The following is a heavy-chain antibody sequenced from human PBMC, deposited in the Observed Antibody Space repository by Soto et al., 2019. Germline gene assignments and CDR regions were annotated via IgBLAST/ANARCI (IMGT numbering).Heavy chain of an antibody. CDR3: ARLGGFYQSLDS. J-gene: IGHJ5*01. CDR2: IYYTGTT. Sequence: QVHRQESGPGLVKPSENLSLTCTVSGGSISSYYWSWIRQPPGKGLEWIGYIYYTGTTTYNPSIKSRVTISVDSSKNQFSLNLTSVSAADTAVYYCARLGGFYQSLDSWGQGTLVTVSS. CDR1: GGSISSYY. D-gene: IGHD3-22*01. V-gene: IGHV4-59*08.